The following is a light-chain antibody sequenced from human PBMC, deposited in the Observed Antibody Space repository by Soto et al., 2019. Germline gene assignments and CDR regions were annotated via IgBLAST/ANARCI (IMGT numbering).Light chain of an antibody. CDR2: DNN. V-gene: IGLV1-51*01. CDR3: GTWDSSLSVSV. CDR1: SSNIGNNY. Sequence: QSVLTQPPSVSAAPGQKVTISCSGSSSNIGNNYVSWYQQLPGTAPKLLIYDNNKRPSGIPDRFSGSKSGTSATLGITGLQTGDEDDYYCGTWDSSLSVSVFGGGTQLTVL. J-gene: IGLJ7*01.